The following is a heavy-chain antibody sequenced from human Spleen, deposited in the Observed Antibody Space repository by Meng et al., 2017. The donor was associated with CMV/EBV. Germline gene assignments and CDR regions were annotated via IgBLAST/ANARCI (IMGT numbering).Heavy chain of an antibody. J-gene: IGHJ5*02. CDR1: GGSCSGCS. CDR3: ARETPMGIVAAVFDP. Sequence: GGSCSGCSWGWPRQPPGKGLGWIGEINHSGSTNYNPSLKSRVTISVDTSKNQFSLKLSSVTAADTAVYYCARETPMGIVAAVFDPWGQGTLVTVSS. V-gene: IGHV4-34*01. D-gene: IGHD5-12*01. CDR2: INHSGST.